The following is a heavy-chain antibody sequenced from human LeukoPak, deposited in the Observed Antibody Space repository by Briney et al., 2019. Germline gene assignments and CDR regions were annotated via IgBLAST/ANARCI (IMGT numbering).Heavy chain of an antibody. CDR2: INHSGST. CDR1: GGFFSGYY. Sequence: SETLSLTCAVYGGFFSGYYWSWIRQPPGKGLEWIGEINHSGSTNYNPSLKSRVTISVDTSKNQFSLKLSSVTAADTAVYYCARGRVMATVQYYFDYWGQGTLVTVSS. D-gene: IGHD5-24*01. CDR3: ARGRVMATVQYYFDY. V-gene: IGHV4-34*01. J-gene: IGHJ4*02.